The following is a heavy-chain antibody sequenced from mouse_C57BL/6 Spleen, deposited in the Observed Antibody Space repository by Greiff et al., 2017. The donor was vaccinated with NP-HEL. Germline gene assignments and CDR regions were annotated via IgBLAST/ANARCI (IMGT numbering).Heavy chain of an antibody. CDR2: IYPGSGST. CDR3: ASVETYDYLFAY. D-gene: IGHD2-4*01. J-gene: IGHJ3*01. Sequence: QVQLQQPGAELVKPGASVKMSCKASGYTFTSYWITWVKQRPGQGLEWIGDIYPGSGSTNYNEKFKSKATLTVDTSSSTAYMQLSSLTSEDSAVYYCASVETYDYLFAYWGQGTLVTVSA. V-gene: IGHV1-55*01. CDR1: GYTFTSYW.